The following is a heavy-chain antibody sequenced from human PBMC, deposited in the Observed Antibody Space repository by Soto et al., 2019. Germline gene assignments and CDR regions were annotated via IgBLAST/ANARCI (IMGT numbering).Heavy chain of an antibody. CDR1: GFSLSTSGVG. V-gene: IGHV2-5*02. CDR2: IYWDDYK. CDR3: VHKGGGDRILDY. J-gene: IGHJ4*02. D-gene: IGHD3-16*01. Sequence: QITLKESGPALVKPTQPLTLTCTFSGFSLSTSGVGVGWIRQPPGEALEWLALIYWDDYKHFRPSLESRLTSNKDASKNPVVLTRTNMDPVDTATYYCVHKGGGDRILDYWGQGTLVTVSS.